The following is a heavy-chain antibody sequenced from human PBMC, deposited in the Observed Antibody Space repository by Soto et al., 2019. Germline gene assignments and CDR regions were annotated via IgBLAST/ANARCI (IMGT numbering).Heavy chain of an antibody. CDR2: ISSSSSYT. V-gene: IGHV3-11*05. CDR1: GFTFSDYY. Sequence: PGGSLRLSCAASGFTFSDYYMSWIRQAPGKGLEWISYISSSSSYTNYADSVKGRFTISRDNAKNSLYLQMNSLRAEDTAVYYWSRDPYSGSSYSYDWGKGTLVTVSS. CDR3: SRDPYSGSSYSYD. J-gene: IGHJ4*02. D-gene: IGHD1-26*01.